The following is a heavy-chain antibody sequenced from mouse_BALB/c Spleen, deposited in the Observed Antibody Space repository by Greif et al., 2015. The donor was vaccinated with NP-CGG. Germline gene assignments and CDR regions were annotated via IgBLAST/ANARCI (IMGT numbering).Heavy chain of an antibody. CDR3: APWGFITTARDAMDY. V-gene: IGHV14-3*02. J-gene: IGHJ4*01. CDR2: IDPANGNT. D-gene: IGHD1-2*01. Sequence: VQLQQSGAELVKPGASVKLSCTASGFNIKDTYMHWVKQRPEQGLEWIGRIDPANGNTKYDPKFQGKATITADTSSNTAYLQLSSLTSEDTAVYYCAPWGFITTARDAMDYWGQGTSVTVSS. CDR1: GFNIKDTY.